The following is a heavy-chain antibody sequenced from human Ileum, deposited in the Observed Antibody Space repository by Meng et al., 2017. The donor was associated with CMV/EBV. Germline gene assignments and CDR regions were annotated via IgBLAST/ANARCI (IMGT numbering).Heavy chain of an antibody. Sequence: GESLKISCAASGFTFSDYYMSWVRQAPGKGLEWVAFTRIGEGERYNQDSVKGRFTISRDNSKNTLYLQMNSLRPEDTALYYCAKGRSDSWSWHQLDHWGQGTLVTVSS. V-gene: IGHV3-30*02. CDR1: GFTFSDYY. CDR3: AKGRSDSWSWHQLDH. D-gene: IGHD6-13*01. J-gene: IGHJ4*02. CDR2: TRIGEGER.